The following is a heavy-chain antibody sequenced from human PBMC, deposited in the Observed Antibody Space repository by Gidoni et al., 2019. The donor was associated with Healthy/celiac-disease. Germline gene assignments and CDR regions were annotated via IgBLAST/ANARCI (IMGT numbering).Heavy chain of an antibody. Sequence: QVQLVGSGGGVVQPGRSLRLSCAAFGFPFSSYAMHWVRQAPGKGLEWVAVISYDGSNKYYADSVKGRFTISRDNSKNTLYLQMNSLRAEDTAVYYCARDQYYYGSGKDAFDIWGQGTMVTVSS. J-gene: IGHJ3*02. CDR2: ISYDGSNK. V-gene: IGHV3-30*04. CDR3: ARDQYYYGSGKDAFDI. CDR1: GFPFSSYA. D-gene: IGHD3-10*01.